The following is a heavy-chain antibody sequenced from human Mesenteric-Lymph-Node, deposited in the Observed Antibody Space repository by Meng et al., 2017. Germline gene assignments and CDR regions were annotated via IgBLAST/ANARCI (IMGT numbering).Heavy chain of an antibody. Sequence: GESLKISCVASGFTFSNYAMHWLRQAPGKGLEWVAVVAYHGSDTYYADSVKGRFTISRDNSKNTLYLQMNSLRAEDTAVYYCAKVRPAKYYYDSSGYYYFGDYWGQGTLVTVSS. CDR1: GFTFSNYA. CDR3: AKVRPAKYYYDSSGYYYFGDY. J-gene: IGHJ4*02. CDR2: VAYHGSDT. D-gene: IGHD3-22*01. V-gene: IGHV3-30*07.